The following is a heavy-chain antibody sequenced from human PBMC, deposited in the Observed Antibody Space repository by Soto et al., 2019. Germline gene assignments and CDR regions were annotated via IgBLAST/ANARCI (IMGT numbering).Heavy chain of an antibody. J-gene: IGHJ3*02. CDR3: ATEEPIGYCSGGSCHQTPGVDAFDI. Sequence: GASVKVSCKASGYTFTSYAMHWVRQAPGQGLEWMGGIIPIFGTANYAQRFQGRVTITADESTSTAYMELSSLRSEDTAVYYCATEEPIGYCSGGSCHQTPGVDAFDIWGQGTMVTVSS. D-gene: IGHD2-15*01. CDR1: GYTFTSYA. CDR2: IIPIFGTA. V-gene: IGHV1-69*13.